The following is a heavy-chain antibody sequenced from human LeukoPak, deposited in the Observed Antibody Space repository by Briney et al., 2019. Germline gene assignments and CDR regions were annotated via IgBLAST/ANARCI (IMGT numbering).Heavy chain of an antibody. Sequence: SGTLSLTCTVSGGSISGYYWSWIRQPPGKGLEWIGYIYYSGSTSYNPSLKSRVTISVDTSKNQFSLKLSSVTAADTAVYYCAREGARWEPSFSAFDIWGQGTMVTVS. CDR3: AREGARWEPSFSAFDI. CDR2: IYYSGST. V-gene: IGHV4-59*01. D-gene: IGHD1-26*01. J-gene: IGHJ3*02. CDR1: GGSISGYY.